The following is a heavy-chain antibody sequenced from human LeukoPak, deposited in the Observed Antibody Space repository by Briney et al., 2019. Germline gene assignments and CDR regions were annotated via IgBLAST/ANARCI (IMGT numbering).Heavy chain of an antibody. CDR3: ARAHGTASLDY. V-gene: IGHV4-38-2*02. CDR2: IYHSGRT. D-gene: IGHD1-14*01. Sequence: PSETLSLTCTVSGYSISSGYYWGWIRQPPGKGLEWIGSIYHSGRTFYNPSLKSRVTISVDTSKNQFSLKLSSVTAADTAVYYCARAHGTASLDYWGQGTLVTVSS. CDR1: GYSISSGYY. J-gene: IGHJ4*02.